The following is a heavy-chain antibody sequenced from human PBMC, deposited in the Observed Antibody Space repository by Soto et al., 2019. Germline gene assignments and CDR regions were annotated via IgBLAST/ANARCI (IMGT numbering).Heavy chain of an antibody. D-gene: IGHD3-10*01. CDR3: ARGTYGSGNFLEYFHP. J-gene: IGHJ1*01. V-gene: IGHV3-23*01. CDR2: ISTSGSAT. CDR1: GFTFSNYA. Sequence: EVQLLESGGGLVQPGGSLRLSCAASGFTFSNYAMSWVRQAPEKGLEWVSAISTSGSATYYADSVKGRFTISRDNSTNTLDLQMNSLRAEDKAVYYCARGTYGSGNFLEYFHPWGQGTLVTVSS.